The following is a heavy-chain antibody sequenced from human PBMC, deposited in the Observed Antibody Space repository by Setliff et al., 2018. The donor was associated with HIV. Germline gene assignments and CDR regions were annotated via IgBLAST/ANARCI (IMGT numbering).Heavy chain of an antibody. V-gene: IGHV1-18*01. J-gene: IGHJ4*02. D-gene: IGHD6-25*01. Sequence: ASVKVSCKASGYTFVDDGITWVRQAPGQGLEWMGWIGAHNGDTKYAQKFQDRVTMTIDTSASTAYMELRSLTSDDTAMYYCSRDRSATWTPTTYWGQGTLVTVSS. CDR1: GYTFVDDG. CDR3: SRDRSATWTPTTY. CDR2: IGAHNGDT.